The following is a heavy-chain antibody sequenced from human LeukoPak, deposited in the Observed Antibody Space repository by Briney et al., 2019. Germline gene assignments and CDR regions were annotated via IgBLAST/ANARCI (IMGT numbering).Heavy chain of an antibody. CDR2: ISGSGGST. CDR3: AKDILVSGLTNNYYGMDV. CDR1: GFTFSSYA. D-gene: IGHD3-3*01. Sequence: GGSLRLSCAASGFTFSSYAMSWVRQAPGKGLEWVSAISGSGGSTYYADSVKGRFTISRDNSKNTLYLQMNSLRAEDTAVYYCAKDILVSGLTNNYYGMDVWGQGTTVTVSS. J-gene: IGHJ6*02. V-gene: IGHV3-23*01.